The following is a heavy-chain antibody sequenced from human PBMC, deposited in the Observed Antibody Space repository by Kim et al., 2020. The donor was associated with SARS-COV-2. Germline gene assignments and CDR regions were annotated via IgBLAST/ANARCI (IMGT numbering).Heavy chain of an antibody. CDR1: GYSFTMFS. CDR3: ARQSTYYGMDV. Sequence: GESLKISCKASGYSFTMFSIGWVRQRPGKGLEWMGIVDTHDSDARYSVSFEGQVNISADKSITTAYLQWSSLRAPDTAIYYCARQSTYYGMDVWGPGTPVIGSS. CDR2: VDTHDSDA. V-gene: IGHV5-51*01. J-gene: IGHJ6*02.